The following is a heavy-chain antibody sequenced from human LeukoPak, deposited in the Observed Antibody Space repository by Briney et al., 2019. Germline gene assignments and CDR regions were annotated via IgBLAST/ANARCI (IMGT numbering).Heavy chain of an antibody. V-gene: IGHV3-66*01. Sequence: GGSLRLSCAASGFTVSSNYMSWVRQAPGKGLEWVSVIYSGGSTYYADSVKGRFTISRDNSKNTLYLQMNSLRAEDTAVYYCARFLSRITMIVVVNAPLDVWGKGTTVTISS. CDR1: GFTVSSNY. CDR2: IYSGGST. D-gene: IGHD3-22*01. J-gene: IGHJ6*04. CDR3: ARFLSRITMIVVVNAPLDV.